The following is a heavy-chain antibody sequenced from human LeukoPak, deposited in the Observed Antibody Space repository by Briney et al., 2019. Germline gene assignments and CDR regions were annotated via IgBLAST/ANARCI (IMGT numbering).Heavy chain of an antibody. CDR1: GYTFTGYY. V-gene: IGHV1-2*02. D-gene: IGHD2-2*02. CDR3: ARGGLGYCSSTSCYIHY. J-gene: IGHJ4*02. Sequence: GASVKVSCKASGYTFTGYYMHWVRQAPGQGLEWMGWINPNSGGTNYAQKFQGRVTMTRDTSISTAYMELSRLRSDDTAVYYCARGGLGYCSSTSCYIHYWGQGTLVTVSS. CDR2: INPNSGGT.